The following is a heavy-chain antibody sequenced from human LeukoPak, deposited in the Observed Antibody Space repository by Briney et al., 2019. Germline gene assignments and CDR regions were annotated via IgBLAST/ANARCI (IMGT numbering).Heavy chain of an antibody. CDR1: GFTVSSSY. J-gene: IGHJ4*02. V-gene: IGHV3-66*01. CDR3: ARGSATATIQLDN. Sequence: GSLRLSCTASGFTVSSSYMSWVRQAPGKGLEWVSLIYAIGTTYYADSVKGRFTISRDNSKNTVYLQMNSLRAEDTAVYYCARGSATATIQLDNLGQGTLVTVSS. CDR2: IYAIGTT. D-gene: IGHD5-24*01.